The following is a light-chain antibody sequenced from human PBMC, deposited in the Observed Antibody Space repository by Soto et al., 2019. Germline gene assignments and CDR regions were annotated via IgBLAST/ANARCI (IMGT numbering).Light chain of an antibody. J-gene: IGKJ1*01. V-gene: IGKV3-20*01. Sequence: EIVLTQSPGTLSLSPGESAALACRASQSVSNNFLAWYQRKPGQAPRLLIYGASYRATDIPYRFSGSGSGTDFTLTITRLEPDDVAVYYCQQYGGSPPSFGQGTKVEVK. CDR1: QSVSNNF. CDR2: GAS. CDR3: QQYGGSPPS.